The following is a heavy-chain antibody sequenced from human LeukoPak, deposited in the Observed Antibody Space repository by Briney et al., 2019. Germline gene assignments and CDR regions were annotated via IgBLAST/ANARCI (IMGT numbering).Heavy chain of an antibody. D-gene: IGHD3-22*01. CDR3: ASITMIVVAQGPFDY. Sequence: PGGSLRLSCAASGFTFSSYWMHWVRQAPGKGLEWVSAISGSGGSTYYADSVKGRFTISRDNSKNTLYLQMNSLRAEDTAVYYCASITMIVVAQGPFDYWGQGTLVTVSS. V-gene: IGHV3-23*01. CDR1: GFTFSSYW. CDR2: ISGSGGST. J-gene: IGHJ4*02.